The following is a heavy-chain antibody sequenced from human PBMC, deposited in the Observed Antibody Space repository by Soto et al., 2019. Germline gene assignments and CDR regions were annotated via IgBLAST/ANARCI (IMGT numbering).Heavy chain of an antibody. V-gene: IGHV1-18*01. D-gene: IGHD2-15*01. J-gene: IGHJ4*02. Sequence: QVLLVQSGAEVKKPGASVKVSCKASGYTFTTYGISWVRQAPGQGLEWMGWISGYNGNRTYPQKVQGRVTMTTDISTSTAYMELSSLRSADTAVYYCARDSGYCSGGSCYPTTFDSWGQGTQVTVSS. CDR2: ISGYNGNR. CDR3: ARDSGYCSGGSCYPTTFDS. CDR1: GYTFTTYG.